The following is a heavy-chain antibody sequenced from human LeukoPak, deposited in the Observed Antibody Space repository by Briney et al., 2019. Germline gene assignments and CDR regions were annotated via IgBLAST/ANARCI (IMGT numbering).Heavy chain of an antibody. CDR2: IKQDGSEK. Sequence: GGSLRLSCAASGFTFSSYEMNWVRQAPGKGLEWVANIKQDGSEKYYVDSVKGRFTISRDNAKNSLYLQMNSLRAEDTAVYYCARAHFGYSGDDPTAHGGQGTLVTVSS. CDR1: GFTFSSYE. J-gene: IGHJ4*02. CDR3: ARAHFGYSGDDPTAH. D-gene: IGHD5-12*01. V-gene: IGHV3-7*05.